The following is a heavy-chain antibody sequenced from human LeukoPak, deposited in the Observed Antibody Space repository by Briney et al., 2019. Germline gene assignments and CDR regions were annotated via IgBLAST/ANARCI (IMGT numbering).Heavy chain of an antibody. Sequence: PGGSLRLSCAASGFTFSSYGMHWVRQAPGKGLEWVAVISYDGSNEYYADSVKGRFTISRDNSKNTLYLQMNSLRAEDTAVYYCAKELGQHGFSVDYGDCLGYWGQGTLVTVSS. D-gene: IGHD4-17*01. CDR3: AKELGQHGFSVDYGDCLGY. J-gene: IGHJ4*02. CDR1: GFTFSSYG. V-gene: IGHV3-30*18. CDR2: ISYDGSNE.